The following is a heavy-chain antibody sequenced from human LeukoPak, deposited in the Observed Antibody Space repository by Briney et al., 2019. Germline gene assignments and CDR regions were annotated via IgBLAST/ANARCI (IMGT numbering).Heavy chain of an antibody. D-gene: IGHD6-19*01. J-gene: IGHJ4*02. CDR2: IYSSGTT. CDR3: ARGSSGWYSIDY. Sequence: ASETLSLTCTVSGGSISSYYWSWIRQPAGKGLEWIGRIYSSGTTNYNPSLQSRVTMSVDTSKNQFSLKLSSVTAADTAVYYCARGSSGWYSIDYWGQGTLVTVSS. CDR1: GGSISSYY. V-gene: IGHV4-4*07.